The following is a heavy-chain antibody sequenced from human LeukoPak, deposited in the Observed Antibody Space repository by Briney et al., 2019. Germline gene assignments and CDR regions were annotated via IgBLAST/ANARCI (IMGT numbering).Heavy chain of an antibody. CDR1: GYTFTGYY. CDR2: INPNSGGT. CDR3: AKIESSGYFGMGPFDS. D-gene: IGHD3-22*01. J-gene: IGHJ4*02. Sequence: ASVKVSCKASGYTFTGYYMHWVRQAPGQGLEWMGWINPNSGGTNYAQKFQGRVTMTRDTSISTAYMELSRLRSDDTAVYYCAKIESSGYFGMGPFDSWGQGTLVTVSS. V-gene: IGHV1-2*02.